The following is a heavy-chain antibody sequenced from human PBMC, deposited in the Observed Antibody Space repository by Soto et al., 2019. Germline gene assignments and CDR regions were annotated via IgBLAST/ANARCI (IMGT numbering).Heavy chain of an antibody. CDR2: ISSSSSYI. V-gene: IGHV3-21*04. CDR3: AKYLRNDARCYDY. D-gene: IGHD2-15*01. Sequence: GGSLRLSCAASGFTFSSYSMNWVRQAPGKGLEWVSSISSSSSYIYYADSVKGRFTISRDNSKNTLYLQMNSLTAEDTAVYYCAKYLRNDARCYDYWGQGTLVTVSS. CDR1: GFTFSSYS. J-gene: IGHJ4*02.